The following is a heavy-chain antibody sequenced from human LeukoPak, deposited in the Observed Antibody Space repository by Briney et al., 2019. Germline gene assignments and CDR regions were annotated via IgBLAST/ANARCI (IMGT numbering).Heavy chain of an antibody. CDR2: ISYDGSNQ. Sequence: GGSLRLSCPASGFTFSSYTMHWVRQAPGKGLEWVAVISYDGSNQYYADSVKGRFTISRDNSKNTLYLQMTSLRAEDTALYYCARGLGYCSSTSCRVHDPWGQGTLVTVSS. J-gene: IGHJ5*02. CDR1: GFTFSSYT. CDR3: ARGLGYCSSTSCRVHDP. D-gene: IGHD2-2*01. V-gene: IGHV3-30-3*01.